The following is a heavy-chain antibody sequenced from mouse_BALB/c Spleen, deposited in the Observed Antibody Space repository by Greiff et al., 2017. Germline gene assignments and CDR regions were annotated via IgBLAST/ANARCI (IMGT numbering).Heavy chain of an antibody. V-gene: IGHV1-63*02. CDR3: ARRGTTVVENFDY. CDR1: GYTFTNYW. D-gene: IGHD1-1*01. J-gene: IGHJ2*01. CDR2: IYPGGGYT. Sequence: VKVVESGAELVRPGTSVKISCKASGYTFTNYWLGWVKQRPGHGLEWIGDIYPGGGYTNYNEKFKGKATLTADTSSSTAYMQLSSLTSEDSAVYFCARRGTTVVENFDYWGQGTTLTVSS.